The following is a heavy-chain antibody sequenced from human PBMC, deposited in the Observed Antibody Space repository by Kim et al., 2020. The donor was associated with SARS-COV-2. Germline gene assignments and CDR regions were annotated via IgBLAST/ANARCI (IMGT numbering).Heavy chain of an antibody. CDR3: ASSFQHTVAGFDY. J-gene: IGHJ4*02. Sequence: SETLSLTCAVSGGSISSSNWWSWVRQPPGKGLEWIGEIYHSGSTNYNPSLKSRVTISVDKSKNQFSLKLSSVTAADTAVYYCASSFQHTVAGFDYWGQGTLVTVSS. CDR1: GGSISSSNW. CDR2: IYHSGST. V-gene: IGHV4-4*02. D-gene: IGHD6-19*01.